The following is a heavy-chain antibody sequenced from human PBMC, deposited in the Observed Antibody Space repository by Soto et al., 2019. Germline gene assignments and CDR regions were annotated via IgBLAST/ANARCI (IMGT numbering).Heavy chain of an antibody. Sequence: GGSLRLSCAASGFTFSSYAMSWVRQAPGKGLEWVSAISGSGGSTYYADSVKGRFTISRDNSKNTLYLQMNSLRAEDTAVYYCAKGGLWFGELVSWFDPWGQGTLVTVSS. V-gene: IGHV3-23*01. CDR2: ISGSGGST. D-gene: IGHD3-10*01. CDR1: GFTFSSYA. J-gene: IGHJ5*02. CDR3: AKGGLWFGELVSWFDP.